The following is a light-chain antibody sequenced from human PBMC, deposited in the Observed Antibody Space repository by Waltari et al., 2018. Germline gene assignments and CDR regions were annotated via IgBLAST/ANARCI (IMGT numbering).Light chain of an antibody. J-gene: IGLJ1*01. CDR1: SGDAEIYII. V-gene: IGLV2-23*01. CDR3: CSYAGSSTFV. Sequence: QSALTQPASVSGSPGQSISISCSGTSGDAEIYIIASWYQQHPGKAPQLLIYETTKRPSGVSDRFSGSKSGNTAYLTVSGLQAEDESDYYCCSYAGSSTFVFGSGTRVTV. CDR2: ETT.